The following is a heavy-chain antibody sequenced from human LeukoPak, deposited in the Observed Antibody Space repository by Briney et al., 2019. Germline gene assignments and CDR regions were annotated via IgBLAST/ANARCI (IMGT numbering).Heavy chain of an antibody. Sequence: GGSLRLSCAASGLTVSRNYMSWVRQAPGKGLESVSVIYSGGSTYYADSVRGRFTISRDNAKNTLYLQMNSLRAEDTAVYYCARDANTASTPAYWGQGTLVTVSS. CDR1: GLTVSRNY. CDR2: IYSGGST. D-gene: IGHD2-2*01. CDR3: ARDANTASTPAY. J-gene: IGHJ4*02. V-gene: IGHV3-53*01.